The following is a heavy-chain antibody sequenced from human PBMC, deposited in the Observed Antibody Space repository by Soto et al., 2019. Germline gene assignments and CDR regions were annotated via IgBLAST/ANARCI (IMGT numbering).Heavy chain of an antibody. D-gene: IGHD3-10*01. CDR1: GFTFSSYW. J-gene: IGHJ6*02. CDR3: ASDLSGRADV. V-gene: IGHV3-74*02. Sequence: EVQLVESGGGLVRPGGSLRLSCAASGFTFSSYWMHWVRQAPGKGLVWVSRMNEDGGTTDYADSVKGRFTIPRDNAKNTLYLQMNRLRVEDTAVYYCASDLSGRADVWGQGTTVIVSS. CDR2: MNEDGGTT.